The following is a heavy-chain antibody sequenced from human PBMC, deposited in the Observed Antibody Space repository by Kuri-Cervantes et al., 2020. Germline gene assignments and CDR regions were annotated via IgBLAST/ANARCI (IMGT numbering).Heavy chain of an antibody. Sequence: QTLSLTCAISGDSVSSNIAAWNWIRQSPSRGLEWLALIYWDDDKRYGPSLKSRLTITKDTSKNQVVLTMTNMDPVDTATYYCAHRGSYGWGGQFDYWGQGTLVTVSS. CDR3: AHRGSYGWGGQFDY. CDR2: IYWDDDK. V-gene: IGHV2-5*05. CDR1: GDSVSSNIAA. J-gene: IGHJ4*02. D-gene: IGHD3-10*01.